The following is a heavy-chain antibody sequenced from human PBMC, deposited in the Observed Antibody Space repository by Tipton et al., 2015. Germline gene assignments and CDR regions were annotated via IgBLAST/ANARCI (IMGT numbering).Heavy chain of an antibody. V-gene: IGHV4-61*01. Sequence: GLVKPSETLSLTCSVSGGSVSSANYYWSWIRQPPGKGLEWMGYISYSGSTHYNPSLKRRVTISLDTSKNQFSLTLNSVTAADTAVYYCARDLEHGMDVWGQGTTVTVSS. J-gene: IGHJ6*02. D-gene: IGHD5-24*01. CDR1: GGSVSSANYY. CDR3: ARDLEHGMDV. CDR2: ISYSGST.